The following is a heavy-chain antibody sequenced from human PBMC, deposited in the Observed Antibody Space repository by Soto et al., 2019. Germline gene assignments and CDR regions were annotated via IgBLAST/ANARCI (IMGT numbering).Heavy chain of an antibody. CDR1: GYTXNSYG. D-gene: IGHD3-22*01. V-gene: IGHV1-18*04. CDR2: ISAYNCNT. J-gene: IGHJ4*02. CDR3: ARVEKYWLLAY. Sequence: SXKVSCKASGYTXNSYGSRLVRQAPGQGLEWMGWISAYNCNTNYAQKLQGRVTMTTETSTSTAYIGMRSLRSDDTAVYYCARVEKYWLLAYWGQGTLAPVS.